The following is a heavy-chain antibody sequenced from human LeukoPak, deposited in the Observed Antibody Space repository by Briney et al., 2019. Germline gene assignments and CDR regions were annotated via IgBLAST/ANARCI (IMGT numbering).Heavy chain of an antibody. V-gene: IGHV3-74*01. CDR1: GFTFSTYW. CDR2: IRNDGTTT. J-gene: IGHJ2*01. CDR3: VRLYKIEGADL. D-gene: IGHD1-14*01. Sequence: GGSLRLSSAASGFTFSTYWMHWVRQTPGKGLVWVSSIRNDGTTTNYADSVKGRFTISRDNAKNTLYLQMNSLRAEDTAVYYCVRLYKIEGADLWGRGTLVTVSS.